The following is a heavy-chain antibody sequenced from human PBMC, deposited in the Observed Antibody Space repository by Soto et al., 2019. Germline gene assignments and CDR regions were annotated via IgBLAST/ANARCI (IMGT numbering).Heavy chain of an antibody. CDR2: IYYSGST. CDR3: ARGIVVVPAAPGGYYYMDV. D-gene: IGHD2-2*01. V-gene: IGHV4-31*03. J-gene: IGHJ6*03. CDR1: GGSISSGGYY. Sequence: SETLSLTCTVSGGSISSGGYYWSWIRQHPGKGLEWIGYIYYSGSTYYNPSLKSRVTISVDTSKNQFSLKLSSVTAADTAVYYCARGIVVVPAAPGGYYYMDVWGKGTTVTVSS.